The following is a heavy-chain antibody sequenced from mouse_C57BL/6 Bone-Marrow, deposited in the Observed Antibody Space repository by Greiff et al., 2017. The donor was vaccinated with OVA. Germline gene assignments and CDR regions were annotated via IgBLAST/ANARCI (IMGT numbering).Heavy chain of an antibody. V-gene: IGHV5-12*01. J-gene: IGHJ1*03. CDR1: GFTFSDYY. CDR3: ARPPVGSYWYFDV. CDR2: ISNGGGST. Sequence: DVKLVESGGGLVQPGGSLKLSCAASGFTFSDYYMYWVRQTPEKRLEWVAYISNGGGSTYYPDTVKGRFTISRDNAKNTLYLQMSRLKSEDTAMYYCARPPVGSYWYFDVWGTGTTVTVSS. D-gene: IGHD1-1*02.